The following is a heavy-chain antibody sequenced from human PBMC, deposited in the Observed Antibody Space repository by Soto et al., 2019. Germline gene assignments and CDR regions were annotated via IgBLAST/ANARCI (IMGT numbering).Heavy chain of an antibody. V-gene: IGHV5-51*01. CDR2: IYPANSNT. CDR3: ARHPRLVGNNWFDP. Sequence: PGESLKISCKGSGYIFTTLWIGWVRQMPGKGLEWMGIIYPANSNTRYSPSFQGQVTISADKSISTVYLQWSSLKASDTAIYYCARHPRLVGNNWFDPWGQGTLVTVSS. D-gene: IGHD3-16*01. J-gene: IGHJ5*02. CDR1: GYIFTTLW.